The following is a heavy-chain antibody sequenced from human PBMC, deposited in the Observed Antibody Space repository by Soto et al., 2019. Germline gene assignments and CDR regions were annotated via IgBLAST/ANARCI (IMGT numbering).Heavy chain of an antibody. CDR2: INAGNGNT. V-gene: IGHV1-3*01. D-gene: IGHD3-22*01. J-gene: IGHJ4*02. Sequence: ASVKVSCKASGYTFTYYAIHWVRQAPGQRLEWMGWINAGNGNTKYSQKFQGRVTITRDTSASTAYMELSSLRSEDTAVYYCARGERYYYDTSGYFGFEYWGQGTLVTVSS. CDR1: GYTFTYYA. CDR3: ARGERYYYDTSGYFGFEY.